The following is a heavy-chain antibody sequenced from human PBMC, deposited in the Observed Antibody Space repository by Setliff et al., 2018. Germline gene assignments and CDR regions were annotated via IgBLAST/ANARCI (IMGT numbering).Heavy chain of an antibody. Sequence: SETLSLTCTVSGGSVSDSTYYWGWVRQPPGKGLEWIGTIYDSGKTYYNPSLKSRVTISLDTSKNQFSLSLTSVTAADTAVYYCARMSGFQYIDVWGKGTTVTVSS. CDR3: ARMSGFQYIDV. CDR2: IYDSGKT. CDR1: GGSVSDSTYY. V-gene: IGHV4-39*07. J-gene: IGHJ6*03. D-gene: IGHD3-3*01.